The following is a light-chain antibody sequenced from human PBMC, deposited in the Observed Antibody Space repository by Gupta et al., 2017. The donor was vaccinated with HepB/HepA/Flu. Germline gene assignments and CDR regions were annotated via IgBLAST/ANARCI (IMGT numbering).Light chain of an antibody. Sequence: DIVMTQSPDSLAVSLGERATINCKSSQSVLYSSNNKNYLAWYQQKPGQPPKLLIYWASTRESGVPDRFSGRGSGTDFTLTISSRQAEDVAVYYCQQYYSTPGSFGQGTKLEIK. CDR3: QQYYSTPGS. CDR1: QSVLYSSNNKNY. J-gene: IGKJ2*04. V-gene: IGKV4-1*01. CDR2: WAS.